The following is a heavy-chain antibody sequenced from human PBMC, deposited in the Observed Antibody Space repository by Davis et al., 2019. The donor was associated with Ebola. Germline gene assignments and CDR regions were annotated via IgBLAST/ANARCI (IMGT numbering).Heavy chain of an antibody. V-gene: IGHV1-69*05. CDR3: AREQWLVPDYYYYYGMDV. D-gene: IGHD6-19*01. Sequence: AASVKVSCKASGGTFSSYAISWVRQAPGQGLEWMGGIIPIFGTANYAQKFQGRVTITRDTSASTAYMELSSLRSEDTAVYYCAREQWLVPDYYYYYGMDVWGQGTTVTVSS. CDR2: IIPIFGTA. J-gene: IGHJ6*02. CDR1: GGTFSSYA.